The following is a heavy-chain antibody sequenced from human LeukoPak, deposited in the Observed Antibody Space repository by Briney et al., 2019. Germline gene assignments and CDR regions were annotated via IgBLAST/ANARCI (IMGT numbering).Heavy chain of an antibody. CDR3: ARGYDIDV. Sequence: SETLSLTCTVSGGSVSSGSHFWTWIRQSPGRGLEWIGNIFYSGTTNYNPSLKSRITMSVDSSDNQFSLKLSSVTAADTAVYYCARGYDIDVWGQGTTVTVSS. J-gene: IGHJ6*02. CDR2: IFYSGTT. CDR1: GGSVSSGSHF. V-gene: IGHV4-61*01.